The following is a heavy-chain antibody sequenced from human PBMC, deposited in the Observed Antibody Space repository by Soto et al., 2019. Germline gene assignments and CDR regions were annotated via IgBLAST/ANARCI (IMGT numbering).Heavy chain of an antibody. CDR1: GYTFTSYD. CDR2: MNPNSGNT. D-gene: IGHD6-13*01. Sequence: ASVKVSCKASGYTFTSYDINWVRQATGQGLEWMGWMNPNSGNTGYAQKFQGRVTMTRNTSISTAYMELSSLRSEDTAVYYCASRAADSSSWYGDFDYWGQGTLVTVSS. CDR3: ASRAADSSSWYGDFDY. V-gene: IGHV1-8*01. J-gene: IGHJ4*02.